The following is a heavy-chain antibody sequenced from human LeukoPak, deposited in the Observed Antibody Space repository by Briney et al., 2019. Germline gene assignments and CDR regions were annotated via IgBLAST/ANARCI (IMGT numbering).Heavy chain of an antibody. J-gene: IGHJ4*02. V-gene: IGHV2-5*01. CDR1: GFSFTTSGVG. CDR2: ISWNDHK. CDR3: AHSYDTGGNYYSRFDY. D-gene: IGHD3-22*01. Sequence: SGPTLANPTQPLTRTCTFSGFSFTTSGVGVGWIRHPPGKALEWLALISWNDHKPYSPALRSRHNFTKDTSKSQVVLTMTNMDPVDTATYYCAHSYDTGGNYYSRFDYWGQGTLVTVSS.